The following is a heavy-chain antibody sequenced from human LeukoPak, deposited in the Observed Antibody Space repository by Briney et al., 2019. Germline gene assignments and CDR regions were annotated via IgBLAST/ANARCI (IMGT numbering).Heavy chain of an antibody. Sequence: GGTLRLSCAASGFTFSTYGMNWVRQAPGKGLEWVAFIRYDGSNKYYADSVKGRFTISRDNSKNTLYLQMNSLRAEDTAVYYCAKLLYYYDSSQPYWGQGTLVTVSS. J-gene: IGHJ4*02. CDR2: IRYDGSNK. CDR1: GFTFSTYG. D-gene: IGHD3-22*01. V-gene: IGHV3-30*02. CDR3: AKLLYYYDSSQPY.